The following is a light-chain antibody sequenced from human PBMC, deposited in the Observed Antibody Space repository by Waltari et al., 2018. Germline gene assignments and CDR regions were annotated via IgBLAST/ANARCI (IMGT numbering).Light chain of an antibody. J-gene: IGKJ3*01. Sequence: EIVLTQSPGTLSLSPGERATLSCRASQSVSSSYLAWYQQKPGQAPRLLIYGASSRATGIPDRFSGRGSGTDFTLTIRRLEPEDFAVYYCQQYGSSPPLTFGPGTKVDIK. CDR2: GAS. CDR1: QSVSSSY. CDR3: QQYGSSPPLT. V-gene: IGKV3-20*01.